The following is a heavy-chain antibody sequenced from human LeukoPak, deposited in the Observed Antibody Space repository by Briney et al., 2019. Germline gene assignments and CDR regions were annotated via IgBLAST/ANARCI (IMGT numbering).Heavy chain of an antibody. Sequence: SETLSLTCAVYGGSFSGYYWSWIRQPPGKGLEWIGEINHSGSTNYNPSLKSRVTISVDTSKNQFSLKLSSVTAADTAVYYCARDSVASRDYYYYGMDVWGQGTTVTVSS. CDR2: INHSGST. CDR1: GGSFSGYY. CDR3: ARDSVASRDYYYYGMDV. J-gene: IGHJ6*02. V-gene: IGHV4-34*01.